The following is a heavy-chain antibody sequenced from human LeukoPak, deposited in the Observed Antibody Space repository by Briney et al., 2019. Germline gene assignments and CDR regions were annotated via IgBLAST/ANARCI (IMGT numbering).Heavy chain of an antibody. CDR3: ATDRGWRTSGYYLYYFEY. CDR2: IKHDGSEK. CDR1: GFIFTGYF. J-gene: IGHJ4*02. D-gene: IGHD3-3*01. V-gene: IGHV3-7*01. Sequence: PGGSLRLSCAASGFIFTGYFMSWVRQAPGKGLEGVASIKHDGSEKYYVDSVRGRFTISRDNTKNLLYLQMSSLRAEDTAVYYCATDRGWRTSGYYLYYFEYWGQGTLVTVSS.